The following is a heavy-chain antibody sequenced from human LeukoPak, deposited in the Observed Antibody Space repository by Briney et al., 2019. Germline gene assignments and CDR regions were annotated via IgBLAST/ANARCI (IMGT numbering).Heavy chain of an antibody. CDR2: IKQDGSEK. CDR3: ARATYYYGSGSYYDAFDM. D-gene: IGHD3-10*01. CDR1: GFSFSSYW. V-gene: IGHV3-7*01. J-gene: IGHJ3*02. Sequence: PGGSLRLSCAASGFSFSSYWMSWVRQGPGKGLEWVANIKQDGSEKYYVDSVKGRFTISRDNAKNSLYLQMNSLRAEDTAVYYCARATYYYGSGSYYDAFDMWGQGTMVTVSS.